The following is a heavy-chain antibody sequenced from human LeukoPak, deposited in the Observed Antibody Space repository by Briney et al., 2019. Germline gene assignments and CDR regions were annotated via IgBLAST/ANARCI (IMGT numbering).Heavy chain of an antibody. J-gene: IGHJ5*02. D-gene: IGHD4-17*01. CDR3: ARVFRGAVTSNWFDP. Sequence: SETLSLTCTVSGGSINGYFWTWIRQPPGKGLEWIGYISVSGSTNYNPSLKSRVTLSVDSSNTEFSLRLNSVTAADTAVYYCARVFRGAVTSNWFDPWGQGTPVTVSS. CDR1: GGSINGYF. CDR2: ISVSGST. V-gene: IGHV4-59*01.